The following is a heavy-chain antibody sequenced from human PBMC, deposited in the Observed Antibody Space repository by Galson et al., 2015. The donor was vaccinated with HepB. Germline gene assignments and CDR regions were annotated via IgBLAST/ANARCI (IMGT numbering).Heavy chain of an antibody. D-gene: IGHD3-10*01. CDR2: IIPIFGTA. CDR1: GGTFSGYA. J-gene: IGHJ6*02. V-gene: IGHV1-69*13. CDR3: ARNYGSGSPGGMDV. Sequence: SVKVSCKASGGTFSGYAISWVRQAPGQGLEWMGGIIPIFGTANYAQKFQGRVTITADESTSTAYMELSSLRSEDTAVYYCARNYGSGSPGGMDVWGQGTTVTVSS.